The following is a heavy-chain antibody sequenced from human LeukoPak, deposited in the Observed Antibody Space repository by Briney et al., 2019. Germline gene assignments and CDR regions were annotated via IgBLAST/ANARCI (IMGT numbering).Heavy chain of an antibody. J-gene: IGHJ5*02. CDR2: IYPGDSDT. CDR3: ARSIGGWYIGSWFDP. D-gene: IGHD6-19*01. CDR1: GYSFTSYW. Sequence: GESLKISCKGSGYSFTSYWIGWVRQMPGKGLEWMGIIYPGDSDTRYSPSFQGQVTISADKSISTAYLQWSSLKASDTAMYYCARSIGGWYIGSWFDPWGQRTLVTVSS. V-gene: IGHV5-51*01.